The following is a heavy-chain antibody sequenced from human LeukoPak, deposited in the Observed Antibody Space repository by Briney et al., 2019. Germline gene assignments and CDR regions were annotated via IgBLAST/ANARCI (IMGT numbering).Heavy chain of an antibody. Sequence: GASVKVSCKASGYTFTDYGISWVRQAPGQGLEWMGWISGYNGNTNNAQELQGRVTMTTDTSTSTAYMELRSLRSDDTAVYYCAVLWFGEFGGAFDIWGQGTMVTVSS. D-gene: IGHD3-10*01. CDR2: ISGYNGNT. CDR1: GYTFTDYG. V-gene: IGHV1-18*01. J-gene: IGHJ3*02. CDR3: AVLWFGEFGGAFDI.